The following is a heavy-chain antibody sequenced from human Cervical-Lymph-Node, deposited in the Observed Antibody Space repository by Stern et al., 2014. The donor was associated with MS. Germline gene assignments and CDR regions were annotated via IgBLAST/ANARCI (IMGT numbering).Heavy chain of an antibody. V-gene: IGHV4-34*01. CDR3: ARGLRGYYYDSSGYYANWFDP. J-gene: IGHJ5*02. CDR2: IIHSGST. D-gene: IGHD3-22*01. Sequence: QVQLQQWGAGLLKPSETLSLTCAVFGGSFSNNYWTWIRQPPGNGLEWIGEIIHSGSTNYNPSLKSRVTISVDTYKSQFSLRLSSVTAADTAVYYCARGLRGYYYDSSGYYANWFDPWGQGTLVIVSS. CDR1: GGSFSNNY.